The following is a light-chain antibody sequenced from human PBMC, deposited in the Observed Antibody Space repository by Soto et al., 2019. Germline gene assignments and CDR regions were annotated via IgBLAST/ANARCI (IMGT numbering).Light chain of an antibody. CDR1: QSISSW. CDR2: KAS. V-gene: IGKV1-5*03. J-gene: IGKJ1*01. Sequence: DIQMTQSPSTLSASVGDRVTITCRASQSISSWLAWYQQKAGKAPKLLIYKASSLHSGVPSRFSGSGSGTEFTLTISSLQPDDFATYYCQHYNNYSWTFGQGTKVEIK. CDR3: QHYNNYSWT.